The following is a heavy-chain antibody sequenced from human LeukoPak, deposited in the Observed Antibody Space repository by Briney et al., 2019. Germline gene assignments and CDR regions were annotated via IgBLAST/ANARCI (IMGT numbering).Heavy chain of an antibody. V-gene: IGHV1-69*01. CDR3: ARRYGSGSYGAFDI. J-gene: IGHJ3*02. CDR1: GGTFSSYA. D-gene: IGHD3-10*01. CDR2: IIPIFGTA. Sequence: ASVKVSCKASGGTFSSYAISWVRQAPGQGLEWMGGIIPIFGTANYAQKFQGRVTITADESTSTAYMELSSLRSEDTAVYYCARRYGSGSYGAFDIWGQGTMVTVSS.